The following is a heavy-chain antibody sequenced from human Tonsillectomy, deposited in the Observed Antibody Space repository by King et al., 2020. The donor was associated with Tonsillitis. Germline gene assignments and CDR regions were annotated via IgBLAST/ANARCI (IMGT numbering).Heavy chain of an antibody. CDR3: AREVDFKWFGHLTNWFDP. Sequence: VQLVESGAEVKKPGASVKVSCKASGYTFIGYYMYWVRQAPAQGLEWMGWINPNSGGTNYAQKFQDRVTMTRETSIRTAYMELSSLISDDTAVYYCAREVDFKWFGHLTNWFDPWGQGTLVTVSS. V-gene: IGHV1-2*02. CDR1: GYTFIGYY. J-gene: IGHJ5*02. CDR2: INPNSGGT. D-gene: IGHD3-10*01.